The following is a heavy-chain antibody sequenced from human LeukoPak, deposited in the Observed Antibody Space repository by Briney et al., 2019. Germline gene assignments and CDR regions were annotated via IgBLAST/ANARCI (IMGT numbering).Heavy chain of an antibody. D-gene: IGHD3-22*01. CDR1: GGTFSSYA. CDR3: ARFSDSSGVDY. V-gene: IGHV1-69*04. Sequence: ASVKVSCKASGGTFSSYAISWVRQAPGQGLEWMGRIIPILGIANYAQKFQGRVTITADKSTSTAYMELSSLRSEDTAVYYCARFSDSSGVDYWGQGTLVTVSS. J-gene: IGHJ4*02. CDR2: IIPILGIA.